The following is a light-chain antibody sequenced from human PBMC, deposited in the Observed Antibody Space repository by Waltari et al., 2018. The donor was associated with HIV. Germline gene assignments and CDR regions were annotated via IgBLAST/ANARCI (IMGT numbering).Light chain of an antibody. V-gene: IGLV1-40*01. J-gene: IGLJ3*02. CDR1: SSNIGAGYE. CDR3: QSYDSSLSTV. Sequence: QSVLTQPPSVSGAPGQRVTLSCTGNSSNIGAGYEVHWYQQLPGTAPKLLIYANTHRPSGVPDRFSGSKSGPSASLVITGLQGEDEAHYYCQSYDSSLSTVFGGGTKLTVL. CDR2: ANT.